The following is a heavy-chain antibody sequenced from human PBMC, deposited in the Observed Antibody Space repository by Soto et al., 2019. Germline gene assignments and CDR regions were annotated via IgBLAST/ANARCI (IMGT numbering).Heavy chain of an antibody. Sequence: QVQLVESGGDLVKPGGSLRLSCAASGYTFSDYYMSWIRQAPGKGLEWISYIDTSGTTIYYADSVKGRFTITRDNAKNSLYLEMNSLRDEDTAVYYCASHYDMWSGSLSPVDYWGQGNLVTVSA. CDR3: ASHYDMWSGSLSPVDY. J-gene: IGHJ4*02. CDR2: IDTSGTTI. CDR1: GYTFSDYY. V-gene: IGHV3-11*01. D-gene: IGHD3-3*01.